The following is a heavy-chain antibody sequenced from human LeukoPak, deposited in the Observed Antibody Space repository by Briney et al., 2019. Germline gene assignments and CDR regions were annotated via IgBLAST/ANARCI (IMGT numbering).Heavy chain of an antibody. CDR2: LSSSGSMI. CDR1: GFTFSDYY. J-gene: IGHJ6*03. CDR3: AKNGDRGAYCTGGTCYPYFYYYMDV. Sequence: PGGSLRLSCAASGFTFSDYYINWIRQAPGMGLEWVAYLSSSGSMIYYADSVKGRFTISRDNAKKSVYLQMNSLRAEDTAIYYCAKNGDRGAYCTGGTCYPYFYYYMDVWGKGTTVTI. V-gene: IGHV3-11*01. D-gene: IGHD2-15*01.